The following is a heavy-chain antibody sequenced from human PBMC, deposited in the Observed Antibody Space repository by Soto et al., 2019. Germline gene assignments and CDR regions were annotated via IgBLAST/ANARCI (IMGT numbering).Heavy chain of an antibody. D-gene: IGHD1-1*01. CDR2: INAGNGNT. CDR3: ARSGADAPAPQPRVFSYYYYYMDV. J-gene: IGHJ6*03. Sequence: GASVKVSCKASGYTFTSYAMHWVRQAPGQRLEWMGWINAGNGNTKYSQKFQGRVTITRDTSASTAYMELSSLRSEDTAVYYCARSGADAPAPQPRVFSYYYYYMDVWGKGTTVTVSS. CDR1: GYTFTSYA. V-gene: IGHV1-3*01.